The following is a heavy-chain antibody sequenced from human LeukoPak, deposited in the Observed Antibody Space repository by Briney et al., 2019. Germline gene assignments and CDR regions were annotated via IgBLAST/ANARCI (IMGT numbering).Heavy chain of an antibody. CDR1: GGSISSSNYY. CDR2: IYYSGST. Sequence: SETLSLTCTVSGGSISSSNYYWDWIRQPPGKGLEWIGSIYYSGSTFYNPSLKSRVTISVDTSKNQFSLKLSSVTAADTAVYYCARQREFLQPAHMWGQGTLVTVSS. V-gene: IGHV4-39*01. J-gene: IGHJ4*02. CDR3: ARQREFLQPAHM. D-gene: IGHD6-13*01.